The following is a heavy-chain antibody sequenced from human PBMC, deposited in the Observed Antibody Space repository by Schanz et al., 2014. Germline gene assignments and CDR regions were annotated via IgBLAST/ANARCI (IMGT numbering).Heavy chain of an antibody. D-gene: IGHD3-10*01. Sequence: QVQVVQSGGGLVKPGGSLRLSCAASGFVFGDYYMTWIRQAPGKGLEWLSYISDSGTYTNYADSVKGRFTISRDNSKNTVYIQMNSLRAEDTSVYYCAKGRFGELSAFDIWGQGTMVTVSS. CDR1: GFVFGDYY. V-gene: IGHV3-11*05. CDR3: AKGRFGELSAFDI. CDR2: ISDSGTYT. J-gene: IGHJ3*02.